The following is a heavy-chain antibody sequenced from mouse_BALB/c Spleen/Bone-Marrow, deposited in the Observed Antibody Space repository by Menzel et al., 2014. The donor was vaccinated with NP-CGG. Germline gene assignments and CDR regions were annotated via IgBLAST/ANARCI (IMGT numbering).Heavy chain of an antibody. D-gene: IGHD4-1*01. CDR3: ARLGRDYLDY. V-gene: IGHV1-54*01. CDR2: TNPGSGGS. CDR1: GYAFTIYL. J-gene: IGHJ2*01. Sequence: VQLQQSGAELVRPGTSVKVSCKASGYAFTIYLIEWIKQRPGQGLEWIGVTNPGSGGSNYNEKFKGKATLTADKSSSTAYMQLSSLTSDDSAVYFCARLGRDYLDYWGQGTTLTVSS.